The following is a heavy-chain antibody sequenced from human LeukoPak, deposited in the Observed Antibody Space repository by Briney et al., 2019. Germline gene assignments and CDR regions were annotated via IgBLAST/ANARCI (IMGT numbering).Heavy chain of an antibody. CDR3: ARGEYYGSGSWGY. J-gene: IGHJ4*02. Sequence: GALVKVSCKASGYSLTSYDINWVRQATGQGLEWMGWLNPNSGYTGYAQKFQGRVTFTRKTSINTAYMELSSLRSEDTAVYFCARGEYYGSGSWGYWGQGTLVTVSS. CDR2: LNPNSGYT. V-gene: IGHV1-8*03. D-gene: IGHD3-10*01. CDR1: GYSLTSYD.